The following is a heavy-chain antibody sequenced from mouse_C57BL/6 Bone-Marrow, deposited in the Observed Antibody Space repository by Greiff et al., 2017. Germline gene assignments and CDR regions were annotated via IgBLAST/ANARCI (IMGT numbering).Heavy chain of an antibody. J-gene: IGHJ1*03. Sequence: EVKLMESGGGLVQSGRSLRLSCATSGFTFSDFYMEWVRQAPGKGLEWIAASRNKANDYTTEYSASVKGRFIVSRDTSQSILYLQMNALRAEDTAIYYCARDAYGYWYFDVWGTGTTVTVSS. CDR3: ARDAYGYWYFDV. D-gene: IGHD1-1*01. CDR1: GFTFSDFY. CDR2: SRNKANDYTT. V-gene: IGHV7-1*01.